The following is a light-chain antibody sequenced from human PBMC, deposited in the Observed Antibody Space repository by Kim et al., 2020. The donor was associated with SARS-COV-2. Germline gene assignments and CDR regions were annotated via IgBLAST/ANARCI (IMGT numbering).Light chain of an antibody. CDR2: EVN. J-gene: IGLJ2*01. CDR1: SSDVGGYNY. V-gene: IGLV2-14*01. Sequence: QSALTQPASVSGSPGQSITISCTGTSSDVGGYNYVSWYQQHPGKAPKVMIYEVNNRPSGVSNRFSGSKSGNTASLTISGLQAEDEADYYCSAYTRSTTHVFGGGTKLTVL. CDR3: SAYTRSTTHV.